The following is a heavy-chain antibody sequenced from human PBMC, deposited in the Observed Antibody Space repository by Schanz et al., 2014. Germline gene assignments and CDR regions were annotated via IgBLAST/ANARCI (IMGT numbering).Heavy chain of an antibody. J-gene: IGHJ3*02. V-gene: IGHV1-46*03. Sequence: QVQLVQSGAEVKKPGASVKVSCEASGYTFTSYYIHWFRQAPGQGLEWMGLINPSVGNTNYAQKFRGRVTMIRDTSTSTVYMELSSLRSEDTAVYFCARGPSTGAFDIWGQGTMVTVSS. CDR2: INPSVGNT. CDR3: ARGPSTGAFDI. CDR1: GYTFTSYY.